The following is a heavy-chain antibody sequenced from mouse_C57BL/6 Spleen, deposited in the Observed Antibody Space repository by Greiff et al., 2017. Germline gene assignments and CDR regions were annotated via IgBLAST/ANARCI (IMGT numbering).Heavy chain of an antibody. J-gene: IGHJ3*01. CDR3: ARQELGLFAY. V-gene: IGHV5-17*01. D-gene: IGHD4-1*01. CDR2: ISSGSSTI. CDR1: GFTFSDYG. Sequence: VQLKESGGGLVKPGGSLKLSCAASGFTFSDYGMHWVRQAPEKGLEWVAYISSGSSTIYYADTVKGRFTISRDNAKNTLFLQMTSLRSEDTAMYYCARQELGLFAYWGQGTLVTVSA.